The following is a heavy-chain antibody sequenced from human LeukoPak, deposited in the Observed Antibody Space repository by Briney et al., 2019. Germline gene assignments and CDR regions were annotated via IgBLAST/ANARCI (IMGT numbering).Heavy chain of an antibody. D-gene: IGHD3-10*01. V-gene: IGHV4-34*01. CDR1: GGSISGYY. Sequence: SETLSLTCTVSGGSISGYYWSWIRQPPGKGLEWIGEINHSGSTNYNPSLKSRVTISVDTSKNQFSLKLSSVTAADTAVYYCARGGRTMVRGVIRSYYMDVWGKGTTVTVSS. J-gene: IGHJ6*03. CDR3: ARGGRTMVRGVIRSYYMDV. CDR2: INHSGST.